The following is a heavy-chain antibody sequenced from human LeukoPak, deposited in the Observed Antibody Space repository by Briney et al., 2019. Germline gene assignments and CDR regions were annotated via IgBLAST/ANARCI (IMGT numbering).Heavy chain of an antibody. Sequence: GGPWKFSGRASEYTFANYWSGGAGQLPGKGRGWMGIILPVDSHTTNSPSFQGQVTISADKSISTAYLHWSSLKASDTAMYYCARHRDSSSWSPFDYWGQGTLITVSS. V-gene: IGHV5-51*01. J-gene: IGHJ4*02. CDR2: ILPVDSHT. D-gene: IGHD2-2*01. CDR3: ARHRDSSSWSPFDY. CDR1: EYTFANYW.